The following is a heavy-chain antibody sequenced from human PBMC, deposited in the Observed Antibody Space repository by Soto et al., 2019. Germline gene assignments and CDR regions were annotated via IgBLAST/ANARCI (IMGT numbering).Heavy chain of an antibody. J-gene: IGHJ4*02. CDR2: INHSGST. CDR3: ARDLRFLEWLLSYGLDY. CDR1: GGSFSGYY. D-gene: IGHD3-3*01. V-gene: IGHV4-34*01. Sequence: SETLSLTCAVYGGSFSGYYLSFILQPPGKGLEWIWEINHSGSTNYNPSLKSRVTISVDTSKNQFSLKLSSVTAADTAVYYCARDLRFLEWLLSYGLDYWGQGTLVTVSS.